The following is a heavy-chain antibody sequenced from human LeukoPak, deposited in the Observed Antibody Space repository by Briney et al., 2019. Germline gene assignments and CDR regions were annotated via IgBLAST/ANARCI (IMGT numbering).Heavy chain of an antibody. D-gene: IGHD3-16*02. V-gene: IGHV4-34*01. CDR2: INHSGST. CDR1: GGSFSGYY. CDR3: ARAPPTYDYVWGSYRYTSFDY. Sequence: SETLSLTCAAYGGSFSGYYWSWIRQPPGKGLEWIGEINHSGSTNYNPSLKNRLTISVDTSMNQFSLKLSSVTAADTAVYYCARAPPTYDYVWGSYRYTSFDYWGQGTLVTVSS. J-gene: IGHJ4*02.